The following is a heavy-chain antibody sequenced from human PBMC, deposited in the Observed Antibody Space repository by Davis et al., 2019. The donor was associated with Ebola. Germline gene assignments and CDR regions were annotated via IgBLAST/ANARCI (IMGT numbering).Heavy chain of an antibody. Sequence: MPSETLSLTCTVSGGSISGYQWAWTRQPPGKGLDYVGHIFNSGTASYNSALKSRVTISLDKSSNQFSLKLNSVTAADTAIYFCARDHMGSLDNWGQGTLVTVSS. V-gene: IGHV4-59*01. D-gene: IGHD1-26*01. J-gene: IGHJ4*02. CDR2: IFNSGTA. CDR1: GGSISGYQ. CDR3: ARDHMGSLDN.